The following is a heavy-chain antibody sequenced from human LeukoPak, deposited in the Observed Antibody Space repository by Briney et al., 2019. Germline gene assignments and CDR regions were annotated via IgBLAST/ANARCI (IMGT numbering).Heavy chain of an antibody. Sequence: GGSLRLSCAASGFTFSSYGMHWVRQAPGKGLEWVAVISYDGSNKYYADSVKGRFTISRDNSKNTLYLQMNSLRAEDTAVYYCARDSGAYYFDYWGQGTLVTVSS. V-gene: IGHV3-30*19. D-gene: IGHD2-15*01. CDR3: ARDSGAYYFDY. CDR1: GFTFSSYG. J-gene: IGHJ4*02. CDR2: ISYDGSNK.